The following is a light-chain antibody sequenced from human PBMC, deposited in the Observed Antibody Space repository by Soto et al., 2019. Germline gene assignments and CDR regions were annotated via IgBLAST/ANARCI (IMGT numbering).Light chain of an antibody. CDR1: QGISSF. CDR2: AAS. Sequence: IRMTQSPSSFSASTGDRVTITCRASQGISSFLAWYQQKSGKAPKLLVYAASTLQSGVPSRFSGSGSGTDFTLTISSLQSEDFATYYCQQYYLYPRTFGQGTKVDIK. J-gene: IGKJ1*01. CDR3: QQYYLYPRT. V-gene: IGKV1-8*01.